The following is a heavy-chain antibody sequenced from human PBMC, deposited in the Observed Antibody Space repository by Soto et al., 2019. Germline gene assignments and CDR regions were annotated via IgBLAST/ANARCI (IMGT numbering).Heavy chain of an antibody. D-gene: IGHD6-13*01. V-gene: IGHV4-59*01. Sequence: QVQLQESGPGLVKPSETLSLTCTVSGGSISSYYWSWIRQPPGKGLEWIGYIYYSGSTNYNPSLKSRVTISVDTSKNQFSLKLSSVTAADTAVYYCARGRRFIAAAGDFDYWGQGTLVTVSS. CDR1: GGSISSYY. J-gene: IGHJ4*02. CDR2: IYYSGST. CDR3: ARGRRFIAAAGDFDY.